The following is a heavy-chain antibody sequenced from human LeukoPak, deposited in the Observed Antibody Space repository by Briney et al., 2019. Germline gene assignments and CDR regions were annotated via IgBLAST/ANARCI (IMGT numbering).Heavy chain of an antibody. CDR3: ARTIFGPIGYGMDV. Sequence: SETLSLTCTVSGGSVSTSPYYWGWVRQPPGKGLEWIGYIYYSGSTNYNPSLKSRVTISVDTSKNQFSLKLSSVTAADTAVYYCARTIFGPIGYGMDVWGQGTTVTVSS. CDR2: IYYSGST. D-gene: IGHD3-3*01. CDR1: GGSVSTSPYY. J-gene: IGHJ6*02. V-gene: IGHV4-61*01.